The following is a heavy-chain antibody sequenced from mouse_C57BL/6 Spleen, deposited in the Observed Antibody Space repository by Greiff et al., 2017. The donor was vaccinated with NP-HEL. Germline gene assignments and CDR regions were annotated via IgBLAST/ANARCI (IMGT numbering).Heavy chain of an antibody. CDR3: ARLILYDYDQYFDY. V-gene: IGHV1-26*01. J-gene: IGHJ2*01. CDR1: GYTFTDYY. CDR2: INPNNGGT. Sequence: VQLQQSGPELVKPGASVKISCKASGYTFTDYYMNWVKQSHGKSLEWIGDINPNNGGTSYNQKFKGKATLTVDKSSSTAYMELRSLTSEDSAVYYCARLILYDYDQYFDYWGQGTTLTVSS. D-gene: IGHD2-4*01.